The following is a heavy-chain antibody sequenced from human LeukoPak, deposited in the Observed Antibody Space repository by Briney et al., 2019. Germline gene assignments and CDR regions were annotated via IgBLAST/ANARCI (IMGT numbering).Heavy chain of an antibody. Sequence: PSETLSLTCTVSGGSISSSSYYWGWIRQPPGKGLEWIGSIYYSGSTYYNPSLKSRVTISVDTSKNQFSLKLSSVTAADTAVYYCARVLTHITMIVVFITSHAFDIWGQGTMVTVSS. CDR2: IYYSGST. CDR3: ARVLTHITMIVVFITSHAFDI. J-gene: IGHJ3*02. CDR1: GGSISSSSYY. D-gene: IGHD3-22*01. V-gene: IGHV4-39*07.